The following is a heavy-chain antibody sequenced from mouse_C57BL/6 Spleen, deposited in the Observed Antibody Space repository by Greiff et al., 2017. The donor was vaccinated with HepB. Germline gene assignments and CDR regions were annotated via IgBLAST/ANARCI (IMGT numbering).Heavy chain of an antibody. J-gene: IGHJ3*01. Sequence: VQLQQPGAELVMPGASVKLSCKASGYTFTSYWMHWVKQRPGQGLEWIGEIDPSDSYTNYNQKFKGKSTLTVDKSSSTAYMQLSSLTSEDSAVYYCARWDDGYYFAYWGQGTLVTVSA. D-gene: IGHD2-3*01. CDR1: GYTFTSYW. CDR2: IDPSDSYT. V-gene: IGHV1-69*01. CDR3: ARWDDGYYFAY.